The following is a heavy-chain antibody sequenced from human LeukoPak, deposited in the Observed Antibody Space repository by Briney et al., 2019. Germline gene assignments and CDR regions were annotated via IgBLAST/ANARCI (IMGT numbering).Heavy chain of an antibody. D-gene: IGHD5-18*01. CDR3: ARGRIGYSYGYGGYYFDY. J-gene: IGHJ4*02. CDR2: INPNSGGT. CDR1: GYTFTGYY. Sequence: ASVKVSCKASGYTFTGYYMRWVRQAPGQGLEWMGWINPNSGGTNYAQKFQGRVTMTRDTSISTAYMELSRLRSDDTAVYYCARGRIGYSYGYGGYYFDYWGQGTLVTVSS. V-gene: IGHV1-2*02.